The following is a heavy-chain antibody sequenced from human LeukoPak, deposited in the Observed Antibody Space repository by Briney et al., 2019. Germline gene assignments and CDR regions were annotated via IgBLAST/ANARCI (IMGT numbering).Heavy chain of an antibody. J-gene: IGHJ5*02. V-gene: IGHV3-7*01. CDR3: ARGQTDLTAIPFDP. CDR2: INQDGSEK. Sequence: GGSLRLSCAASGFTFSSYWVSWVRQAPGKGLEWVANINQDGSEKYYVDSVKGRFTISRANAKNSLYLQMNSLRAEDTAVYYCARGQTDLTAIPFDPWGQGTLVTVSS. D-gene: IGHD5-18*01. CDR1: GFTFSSYW.